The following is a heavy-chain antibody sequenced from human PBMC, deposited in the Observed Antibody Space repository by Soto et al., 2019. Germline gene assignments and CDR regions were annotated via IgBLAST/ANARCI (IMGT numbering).Heavy chain of an antibody. V-gene: IGHV3-74*01. J-gene: IGHJ4*02. CDR3: ARSDSSGWSNFDY. Sequence: GGSLRLSCAASGFTFSSYNMNWVRQAPGKGLVWVSRINSDGSSTSYADSVKGRFTISRDNSKNTLYLQMNSLRVEDTAVYYCARSDSSGWSNFDYWGQGTLVTVSS. CDR1: GFTFSSYN. D-gene: IGHD6-19*01. CDR2: INSDGSST.